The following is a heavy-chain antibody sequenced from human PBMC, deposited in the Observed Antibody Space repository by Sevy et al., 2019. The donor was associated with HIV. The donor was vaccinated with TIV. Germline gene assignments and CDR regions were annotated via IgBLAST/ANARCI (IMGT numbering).Heavy chain of an antibody. D-gene: IGHD1-26*01. V-gene: IGHV3-30-3*01. Sequence: GGSLRLSCAASGFTFRTYAFHWVRQAPGRGLEWIGLISSNGDNGLYATSVRGRFTISRDNSMNILYLQMTSQTPDDTAVYYCARGPEWELTSFLSHWGQGTLVTVSS. CDR3: ARGPEWELTSFLSH. CDR1: GFTFRTYA. J-gene: IGHJ4*02. CDR2: ISSNGDNG.